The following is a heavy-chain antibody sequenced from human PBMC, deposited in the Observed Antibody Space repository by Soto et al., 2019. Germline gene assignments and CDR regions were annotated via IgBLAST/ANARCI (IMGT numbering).Heavy chain of an antibody. V-gene: IGHV1-69*01. J-gene: IGHJ6*02. CDR3: ARVKRYSSSWWDYGMDV. Sequence: QVQLVQSGAEVKKPGSSVKVSCKASGGTFSSYAISWERQAPGQGLEWMGGVIHIFGTANYAQKFQGRVTITADESPSTAYMKQSSLGYEDTAVYYCARVKRYSSSWWDYGMDVWGQGTTVTVSS. D-gene: IGHD6-6*01. CDR1: GGTFSSYA. CDR2: VIHIFGTA.